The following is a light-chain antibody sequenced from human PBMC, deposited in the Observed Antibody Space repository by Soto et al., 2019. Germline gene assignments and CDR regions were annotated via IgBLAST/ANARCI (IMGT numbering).Light chain of an antibody. CDR3: NSYSNTTTPYV. V-gene: IGLV2-14*03. CDR2: DVS. Sequence: QSVLTQPASVSGSPGQSITISCTGTRSDVGGYNYVSWYQHHPGKAPKLMIYDVSNQPSGVSNRFSGSKSGNTASLTISGLLAEDEADYYCNSYSNTTTPYVFGTGTKVTVL. J-gene: IGLJ1*01. CDR1: RSDVGGYNY.